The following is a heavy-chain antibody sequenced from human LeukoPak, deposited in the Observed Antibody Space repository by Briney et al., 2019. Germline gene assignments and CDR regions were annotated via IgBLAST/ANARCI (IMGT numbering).Heavy chain of an antibody. D-gene: IGHD3-22*01. CDR1: GFTFSSYA. Sequence: GGSLRLSCAASGFTFSSYAMHWVRQAPGKGLEWVAVISYDGSNKYYADSVKGRFTISRDNSKNTLYLQMNSLRAEDTAVYYCARDLALNYYDSSGYYRPDAIDIWGQGTMVTVSS. V-gene: IGHV3-30-3*01. CDR2: ISYDGSNK. J-gene: IGHJ3*02. CDR3: ARDLALNYYDSSGYYRPDAIDI.